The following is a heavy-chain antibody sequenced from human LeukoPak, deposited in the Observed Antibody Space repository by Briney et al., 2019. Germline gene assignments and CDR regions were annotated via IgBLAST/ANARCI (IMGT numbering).Heavy chain of an antibody. V-gene: IGHV3-23*01. Sequence: GGSLRLSSAASRYTFSNYAMTWVRQAPGKGLEWVSAISGSDGSTYYSDSVTGRFTISRDNSKSTLYLQMTSLRTDDTAVYYCAKDGYDFWSAYQIALWGQGSLVTVSS. CDR1: RYTFSNYA. J-gene: IGHJ4*02. CDR3: AKDGYDFWSAYQIAL. D-gene: IGHD3-3*01. CDR2: ISGSDGST.